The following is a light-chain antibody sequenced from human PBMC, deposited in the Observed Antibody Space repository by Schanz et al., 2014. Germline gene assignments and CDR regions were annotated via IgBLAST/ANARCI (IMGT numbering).Light chain of an antibody. J-gene: IGLJ2*01. Sequence: QSALTQPASVSGSPGQSITVSCTGTSSDVGSYNLVSWYQQHPGKAPKLMIFDVSQRPSGVPDRFSASKSGNTASLTISGLQTEDEADYYCCSYAGSYTVVAFGGGTKLTVL. CDR2: DVS. CDR1: SSDVGSYNL. V-gene: IGLV2-23*02. CDR3: CSYAGSYTVVA.